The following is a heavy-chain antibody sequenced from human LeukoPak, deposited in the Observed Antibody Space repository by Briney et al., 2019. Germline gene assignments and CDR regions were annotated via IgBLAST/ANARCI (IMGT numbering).Heavy chain of an antibody. V-gene: IGHV1-18*01. J-gene: IGHJ6*02. CDR1: GYTFTSYG. CDR2: ISAYNGNT. D-gene: IGHD6-19*01. Sequence: GASVTVSCKASGYTFTSYGISWVRQAPGQGLEWMGWISAYNGNTNYAQKLQGRVTMTTDTSTSTAYMELRSLRSDDTAVYYCARDSSWWLVPFGMDVWGQGITVTVSS. CDR3: ARDSSWWLVPFGMDV.